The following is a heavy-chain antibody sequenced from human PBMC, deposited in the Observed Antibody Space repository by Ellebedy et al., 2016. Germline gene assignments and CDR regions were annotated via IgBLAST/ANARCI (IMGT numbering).Heavy chain of an antibody. CDR2: INPSGGST. V-gene: IGHV1-46*01. D-gene: IGHD5-18*01. CDR3: ARVERGYSYGTFDY. J-gene: IGHJ4*02. Sequence: ASVKVSXXASGYTFTSYYMHWVRQAPGQGLEWMGIINPSGGSTSYAQKFQGRVTMTRDTSTSTVYMELSRLRSDDTAVYYCARVERGYSYGTFDYWGQGTLVTVSS. CDR1: GYTFTSYY.